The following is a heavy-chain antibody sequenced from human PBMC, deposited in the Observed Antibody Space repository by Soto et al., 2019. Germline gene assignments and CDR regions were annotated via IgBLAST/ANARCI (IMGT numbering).Heavy chain of an antibody. CDR3: AQGVWGDVMT. J-gene: IGHJ5*02. D-gene: IGHD3-16*01. CDR2: IYWDDDK. V-gene: IGHV2-5*05. CDR1: GFSLTTTGMR. Sequence: SGPTLVNPTQTLTLTCTFSGFSLTTTGMRVGWIRQPPGKAPELLALIYWDDDKRYAPSMKSRLTITKDTSRNQVVLTMITMELLDTATYYCAQGVWGDVMTWAQGTLVPVS.